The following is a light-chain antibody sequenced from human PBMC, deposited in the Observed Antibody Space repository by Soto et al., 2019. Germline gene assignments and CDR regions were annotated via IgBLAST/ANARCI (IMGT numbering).Light chain of an antibody. Sequence: DIQMTQSPSSQSASVGDRVTITCRASQTITNYLNWYQQQSGKAPKLLIYATDTLQSGVPSRFSGSGSGTDYTLTISSLQPEDFAVYYCQPYNNWPLTLGGGTKVDIK. J-gene: IGKJ4*01. CDR1: QTITNY. V-gene: IGKV1-39*01. CDR3: QPYNNWPLT. CDR2: ATD.